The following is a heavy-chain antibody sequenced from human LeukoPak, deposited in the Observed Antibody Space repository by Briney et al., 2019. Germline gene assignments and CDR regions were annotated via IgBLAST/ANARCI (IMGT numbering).Heavy chain of an antibody. D-gene: IGHD1-26*01. CDR2: IYSGGST. V-gene: IGHV3-66*01. J-gene: IGHJ5*02. CDR3: AREGPGDNWFDP. Sequence: PGGSLRLSCAASGFTVSINYMSWVRQAPGKGLEWVSVIYSGGSTYYADSVKGRFTTSRDNSKNTLYLQMNSLRAEDTAVYYCAREGPGDNWFDPWGQGTLVTVSS. CDR1: GFTVSINY.